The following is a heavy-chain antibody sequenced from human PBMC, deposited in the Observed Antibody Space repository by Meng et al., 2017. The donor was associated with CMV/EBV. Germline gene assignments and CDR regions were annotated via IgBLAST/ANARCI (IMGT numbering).Heavy chain of an antibody. CDR2: IYYSGST. J-gene: IGHJ4*02. CDR1: GGSISSYY. D-gene: IGHD2-2*01. CDR3: ARAVVVPAAIDY. Sequence: SETLSLTCTVSGGSISSYYRSWIRQPPGKGLEWIGYIYYSGSTNYNPSLKSRVTISVDTSKNQFSLKLSSVTAADTAVYYCARAVVVPAAIDYWGQGTLVTVSS. V-gene: IGHV4-59*01.